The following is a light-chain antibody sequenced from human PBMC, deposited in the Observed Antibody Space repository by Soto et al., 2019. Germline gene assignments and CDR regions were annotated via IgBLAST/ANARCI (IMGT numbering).Light chain of an antibody. V-gene: IGKV1-5*03. CDR3: QQYNDYSPWT. Sequence: DIQMTQSPSTLSASVGDRVTITCRASQSINIWLAWYQQKPGKAPKLLIYKASTLESGVPSRFSGSGSGTEFTLTISSLQPDDFATYYCQQYNDYSPWTFGQGTKVVIK. CDR1: QSINIW. J-gene: IGKJ1*01. CDR2: KAS.